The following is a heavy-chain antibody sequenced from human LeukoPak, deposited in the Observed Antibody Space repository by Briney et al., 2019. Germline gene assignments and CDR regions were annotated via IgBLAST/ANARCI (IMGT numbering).Heavy chain of an antibody. J-gene: IGHJ4*02. CDR1: GFTFSSYS. CDR2: ISSSSSYI. V-gene: IGHV3-21*01. D-gene: IGHD6-13*01. CDR3: ARDGFVGAADY. Sequence: AGGSLRLSCAASGFTFSSYSMNWVRQAPGKGLEWVSSISSSSSYIYYADSVKGRFTISRDNAKNSLYLQMNSLRVEDTAVYYCARDGFVGAADYWGQGTLVTVSS.